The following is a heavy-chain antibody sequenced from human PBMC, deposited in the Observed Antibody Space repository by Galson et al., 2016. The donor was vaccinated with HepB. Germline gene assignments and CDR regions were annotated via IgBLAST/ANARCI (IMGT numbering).Heavy chain of an antibody. CDR1: GFTFSRYT. V-gene: IGHV3-21*01. CDR3: ARESSGYDYDFDL. Sequence: SPRLSCAASGFTFSRYTLNWVRRAPGKGLEWVSSISPSSTYIYYSDSMKGRFTISRDNAKKSLYLQMSSLRADDTAIYYCARESSGYDYDFDLWGPGTMVTVSS. J-gene: IGHJ3*01. CDR2: ISPSSTYI. D-gene: IGHD5-12*01.